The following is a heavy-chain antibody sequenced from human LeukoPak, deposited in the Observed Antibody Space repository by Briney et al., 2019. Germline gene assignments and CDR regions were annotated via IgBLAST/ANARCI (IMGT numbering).Heavy chain of an antibody. CDR3: ARDAAMVISADAFDI. J-gene: IGHJ3*02. D-gene: IGHD5-18*01. CDR1: GYTFTSYG. CDR2: ISAYNGNT. Sequence: ASVKVSCKASGYTFTSYGIIWVRQAPGQGLEWMGWISAYNGNTNYAQKLQGRVTMTTDTSTSTAYMELRSLRSDDTAVYYCARDAAMVISADAFDIWGQGTMVTVSS. V-gene: IGHV1-18*01.